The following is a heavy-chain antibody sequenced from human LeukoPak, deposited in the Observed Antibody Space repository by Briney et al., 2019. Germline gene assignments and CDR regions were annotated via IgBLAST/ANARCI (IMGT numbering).Heavy chain of an antibody. V-gene: IGHV4-4*09. CDR3: ARGQWLDPSYFDY. J-gene: IGHJ4*02. D-gene: IGHD6-19*01. CDR1: GDSVSVYY. CDR2: IFTSGTT. Sequence: PSETLSLTCTVSGDSVSVYYWSWIRQPPGKGLEWIGYIFTSGTTNYNPSLKSRATISVDTSKNQFSLKLSSVTAADTAVYYCARGQWLDPSYFDYWGQGTLVTVSS.